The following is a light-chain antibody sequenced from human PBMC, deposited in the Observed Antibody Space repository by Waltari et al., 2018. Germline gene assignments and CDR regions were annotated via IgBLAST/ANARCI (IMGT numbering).Light chain of an antibody. V-gene: IGLV4-69*01. J-gene: IGLJ3*02. CDR1: SGHSSYA. CDR2: INSDDTH. Sequence: QLVLTQSPSASASLGASVKFTCTLSSGHSSYAIAWHQQQPETGPRYLMKINSDDTHTKGDGIPDRFSGSSSGAERYLTISSLQSEDEADYYCQTWGTGSWVFGGGTKLTVL. CDR3: QTWGTGSWV.